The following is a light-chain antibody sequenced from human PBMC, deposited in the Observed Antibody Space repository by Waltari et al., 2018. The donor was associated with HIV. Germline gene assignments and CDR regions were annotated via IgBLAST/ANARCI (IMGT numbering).Light chain of an antibody. J-gene: IGKJ1*01. CDR3: MQATSGRPGL. CDR2: KIS. Sequence: VMTQSPLALSVTVGQTASISCKSTQPLIYLHGYIQLNWVRQRPGQSPRPLIYKISRPKWGVPERFSGSGSGSECTLNISRVQPEDVGVYYCMQATSGRPGLIGQGTKLEIK. CDR1: QPLIYLHGYIQ. V-gene: IGKV2-30*01.